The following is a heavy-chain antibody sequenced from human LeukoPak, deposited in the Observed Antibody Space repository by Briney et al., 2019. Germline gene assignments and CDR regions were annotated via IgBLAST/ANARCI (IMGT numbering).Heavy chain of an antibody. Sequence: GALRLPCAASGFTFSSYAMSWVRQAPGEGLEWGSAISGSGGSTYYTASVKGRFTISRDNSKNTLSLQMNSLRAADTAVYYCAKPHPWGIAVAGPYYFDFWGQGTMVTVSS. CDR3: AKPHPWGIAVAGPYYFDF. CDR1: GFTFSSYA. V-gene: IGHV3-23*01. CDR2: ISGSGGST. J-gene: IGHJ4*02. D-gene: IGHD6-19*01.